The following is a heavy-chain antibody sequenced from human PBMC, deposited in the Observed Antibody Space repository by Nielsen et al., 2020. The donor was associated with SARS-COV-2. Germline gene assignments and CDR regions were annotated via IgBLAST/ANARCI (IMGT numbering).Heavy chain of an antibody. CDR1: GYSFTIYC. CDR2: IYPGDSET. J-gene: IGHJ4*02. Sequence: GESLKISCKGSGYSFTIYCIAWVRQMPGKGLEWMGIIYPGDSETRYSPSFQGQVTMSADKSISTAYLQWSSLKASDTAMYYCARHRESRDSSGWYSIDYWGRGTLVTVSS. D-gene: IGHD6-19*01. V-gene: IGHV5-51*01. CDR3: ARHRESRDSSGWYSIDY.